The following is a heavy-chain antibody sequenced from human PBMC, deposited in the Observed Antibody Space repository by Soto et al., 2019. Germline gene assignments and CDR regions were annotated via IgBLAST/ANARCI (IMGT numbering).Heavy chain of an antibody. Sequence: QVQLQESGPGLVKPSQTLSLTCTVSGGSISSGGYYCSWIRQHPGKGLEWIGYIYYSGSTYYNPSLKSRVTISVDTSKNQFSLKLSSVTAADTAVYYCARDGELWFEFDYWGQGTLVTVSS. CDR2: IYYSGST. CDR1: GGSISSGGYY. CDR3: ARDGELWFEFDY. D-gene: IGHD5-18*01. J-gene: IGHJ4*02. V-gene: IGHV4-31*03.